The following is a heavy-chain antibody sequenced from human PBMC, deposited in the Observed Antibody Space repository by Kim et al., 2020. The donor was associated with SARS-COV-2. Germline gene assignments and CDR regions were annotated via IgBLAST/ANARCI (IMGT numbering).Heavy chain of an antibody. CDR2: IYSGGST. D-gene: IGHD1-26*01. CDR1: GFTVSSNY. J-gene: IGHJ3*02. CDR3: ARGTGQWEPTRGAFDI. V-gene: IGHV3-53*01. Sequence: GGSLRLSCAASGFTVSSNYMSWVRQAPGKGLEWVSVIYSGGSTYYADSVKGRFTISRDNSKNTLYLQMNSLRAEDTAVYYCARGTGQWEPTRGAFDIWGQGTMVTVSS.